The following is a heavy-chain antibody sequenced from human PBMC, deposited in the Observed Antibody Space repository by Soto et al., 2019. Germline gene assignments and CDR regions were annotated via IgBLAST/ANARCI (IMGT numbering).Heavy chain of an antibody. CDR3: ARDAPYGDFRGYYYYYGMDV. CDR2: IYYSGST. V-gene: IGHV4-61*01. CDR1: GGSVSSGSYY. J-gene: IGHJ6*02. D-gene: IGHD4-17*01. Sequence: SETLSLTCTVSGGSVSSGSYYWSWIRQPPGKGLEWIGYIYYSGSTNYNPSLKSRVTISVDTSKNQFSLKLSSVTAADTAVYYCARDAPYGDFRGYYYYYGMDVWGQGTTVTVSS.